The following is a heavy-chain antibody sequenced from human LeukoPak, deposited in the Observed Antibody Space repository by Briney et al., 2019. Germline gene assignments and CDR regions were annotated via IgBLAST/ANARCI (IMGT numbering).Heavy chain of an antibody. CDR2: INTNTGNP. Sequence: ASVKVSCKASGYTCTSYAMNWVRQAPGQGLEWMGWINTNTGNPTYAQGFTGRFVFSLDTSVSTAYLQISSLKAEDTAVYYCARESSSGYYDITDYWGQGTLVTVSS. V-gene: IGHV7-4-1*02. CDR1: GYTCTSYA. J-gene: IGHJ4*02. D-gene: IGHD3-9*01. CDR3: ARESSSGYYDITDY.